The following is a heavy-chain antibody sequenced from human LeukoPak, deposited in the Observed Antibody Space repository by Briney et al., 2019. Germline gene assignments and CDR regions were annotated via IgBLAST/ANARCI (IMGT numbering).Heavy chain of an antibody. Sequence: PGGSLRLSCAASGFTFSSYSMNWVRQAPGKGLEWVSSISSSSSYIYYADSVKGRFTISRDNAKNSLYLQMNSLRAEDTAVYYCARVVVPAAPPFYYYYTDVWGKGTTVTVSS. J-gene: IGHJ6*03. V-gene: IGHV3-21*01. CDR3: ARVVVPAAPPFYYYYTDV. CDR1: GFTFSSYS. CDR2: ISSSSSYI. D-gene: IGHD2-2*01.